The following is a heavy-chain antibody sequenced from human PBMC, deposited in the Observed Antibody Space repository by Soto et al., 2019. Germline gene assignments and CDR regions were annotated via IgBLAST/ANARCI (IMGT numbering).Heavy chain of an antibody. V-gene: IGHV4-59*01. D-gene: IGHD3-9*01. Sequence: PSETLSLTCTVSGGSISSYYWSWIRPPPGKGLEWIGYIYYSGSTNYNPSLNSRVTISVDTSKNQFSLKLSSVTAADTAVYYCARTTTYYVILTGYESFFDYWGQGTLVTVSS. J-gene: IGHJ4*02. CDR1: GGSISSYY. CDR2: IYYSGST. CDR3: ARTTTYYVILTGYESFFDY.